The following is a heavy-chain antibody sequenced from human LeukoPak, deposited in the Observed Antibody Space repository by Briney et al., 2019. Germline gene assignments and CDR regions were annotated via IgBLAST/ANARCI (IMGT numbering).Heavy chain of an antibody. J-gene: IGHJ4*02. Sequence: ASVKVSCKASGYTFTGYYMHWVRQAPGQGLEWMGWINPNSGGTNYAQKFQGRVTMTRDTSISTAYMELSRLRSDDTAVYYCARDQDTAMVEGHYGGQGTLVTVSS. D-gene: IGHD5-18*01. CDR3: ARDQDTAMVEGHY. CDR1: GYTFTGYY. V-gene: IGHV1-2*02. CDR2: INPNSGGT.